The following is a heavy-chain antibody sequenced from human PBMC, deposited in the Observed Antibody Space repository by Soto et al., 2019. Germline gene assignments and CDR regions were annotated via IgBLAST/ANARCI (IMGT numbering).Heavy chain of an antibody. CDR1: GGSFSGYY. D-gene: IGHD3-3*01. J-gene: IGHJ4*02. Sequence: SETLSLTCAVYGGSFSGYYWSWIRQPPGKGLEWIGEINHSGSTNYNPSLKSRVTISADTSKNQFSLKLSSVTAADTAVYYCARAPIYYNSCSDYPQLYYWGQGTLVTVSS. CDR2: INHSGST. V-gene: IGHV4-34*01. CDR3: ARAPIYYNSCSDYPQLYY.